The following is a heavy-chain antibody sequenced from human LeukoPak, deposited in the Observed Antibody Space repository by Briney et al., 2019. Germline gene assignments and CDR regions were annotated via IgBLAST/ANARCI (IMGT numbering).Heavy chain of an antibody. V-gene: IGHV4-59*01. CDR3: AKRERERISWYFFDY. CDR2: IYYSGST. Sequence: PSETLSLTCTVSGVSINKYYWSWIRQPPGKGLEWIGDIYYSGSTDHNPSLKSRVTISVDTSKRQFSLKLTSMTSADTAVYYCAKRERERISWYFFDYWGQGTLVTVSS. D-gene: IGHD6-13*01. CDR1: GVSINKYY. J-gene: IGHJ4*02.